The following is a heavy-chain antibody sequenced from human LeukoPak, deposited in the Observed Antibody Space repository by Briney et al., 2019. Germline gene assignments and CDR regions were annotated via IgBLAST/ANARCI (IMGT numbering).Heavy chain of an antibody. CDR3: AREGCSSTSCYPYYYYYYGMDV. J-gene: IGHJ6*02. Sequence: PGRSLRLSCAASGFTFSSYAMHWVRQAPGKGLEWVAVISYDGSNKYYADSVKGRFTISRDNSKNTLYLQMNSLRAEDTAVYYCAREGCSSTSCYPYYYYYYGMDVWGQGTRVTVSS. CDR1: GFTFSSYA. D-gene: IGHD2-2*01. CDR2: ISYDGSNK. V-gene: IGHV3-30-3*01.